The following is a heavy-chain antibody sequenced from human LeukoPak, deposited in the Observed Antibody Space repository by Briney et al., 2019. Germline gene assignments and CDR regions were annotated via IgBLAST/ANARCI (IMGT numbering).Heavy chain of an antibody. V-gene: IGHV3-23*01. CDR3: AKGVDTAMVALYYFDY. D-gene: IGHD5-18*01. Sequence: GGSLRLSCAASGFTFSSYAMSWVRRAPGKGLEWVSAISGSGGSTYYADSVKGRFTISRDNSKNTLYLQMNSLRAEDTAVYYCAKGVDTAMVALYYFDYWGQGTLVTVSS. CDR2: ISGSGGST. CDR1: GFTFSSYA. J-gene: IGHJ4*02.